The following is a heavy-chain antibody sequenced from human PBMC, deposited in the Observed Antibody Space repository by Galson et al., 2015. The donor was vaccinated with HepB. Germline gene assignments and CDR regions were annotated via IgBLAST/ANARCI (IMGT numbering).Heavy chain of an antibody. J-gene: IGHJ6*02. CDR3: ARDEGSGGMDV. CDR1: GYTFTGQW. D-gene: IGHD3-3*01. CDR2: INPNSGGA. V-gene: IGHV1-2*05. Sequence: SCKASGYTFTGQWIHWVRQAPGQGLEWMGRINPNSGGANYAQKFKGRVTMTRDTSISTAYMELSSLRSDDAVVYYCARDEGSGGMDVWGQGTTVTVSS.